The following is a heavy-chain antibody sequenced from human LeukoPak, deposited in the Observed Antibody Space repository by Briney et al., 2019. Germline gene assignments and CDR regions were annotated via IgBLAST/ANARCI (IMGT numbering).Heavy chain of an antibody. CDR3: AREHTSRLMLSGYDSSRFDY. D-gene: IGHD5-12*01. CDR2: IYHSGST. Sequence: PGGSLRLSCAASGGSISSSNWWSWVRQPPGKGLEWIGEIYHSGSTNYNPSLKSRVTISVDKSKNQFSLKLSSVTAADTAVYYCAREHTSRLMLSGYDSSRFDYWGQGTLVTVSS. J-gene: IGHJ4*02. CDR1: GGSISSSNW. V-gene: IGHV4-4*02.